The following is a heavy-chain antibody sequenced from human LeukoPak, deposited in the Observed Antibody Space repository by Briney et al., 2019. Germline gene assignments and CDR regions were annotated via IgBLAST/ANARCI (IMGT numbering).Heavy chain of an antibody. Sequence: GGSQRLFCTASGFTFSNYAMHWVRQAPGKGLEWVAFTCLDGSKKYHADSVKGRFTISRDNTKNTLYLQMNSLRPEDTAMYYCAILGTEVLLESLGYRGQGALCTVSP. CDR1: GFTFSNYA. CDR2: TCLDGSKK. D-gene: IGHD2-2*02. V-gene: IGHV3-30*02. J-gene: IGHJ4*02. CDR3: AILGTEVLLESLGY.